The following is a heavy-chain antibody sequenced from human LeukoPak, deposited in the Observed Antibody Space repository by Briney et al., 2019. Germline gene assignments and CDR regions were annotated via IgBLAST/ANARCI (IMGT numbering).Heavy chain of an antibody. CDR1: GYTFTGYY. D-gene: IGHD2-2*01. CDR3: AVPLGYCSSTSCYQGGGGPSSGWYGAFDI. V-gene: IGHV1-2*04. J-gene: IGHJ3*02. Sequence: GASVKVSCKASGYTFTGYYMHWVRQAPGQGLEWMGWINPNSGGTNYAQKFQGWVTMTRDTSISTAYMELSRLRSDDTAVYYCAVPLGYCSSTSCYQGGGGPSSGWYGAFDIWGQGTMVTVSS. CDR2: INPNSGGT.